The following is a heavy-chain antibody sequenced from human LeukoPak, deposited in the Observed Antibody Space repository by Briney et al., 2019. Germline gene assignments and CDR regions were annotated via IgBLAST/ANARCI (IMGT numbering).Heavy chain of an antibody. CDR1: GFTFISYA. Sequence: PGGSLRLSCAASGFTFISYAIHWVRQAPGKGLEWVAVISFHGTDTFYADSVKGRFTISRDNSKNTLYLQMSSLRAEDTAVYYCAKEGYSGYDLDYWGQGTLVTVSS. D-gene: IGHD5-12*01. J-gene: IGHJ4*02. CDR2: ISFHGTDT. V-gene: IGHV3-30*04. CDR3: AKEGYSGYDLDY.